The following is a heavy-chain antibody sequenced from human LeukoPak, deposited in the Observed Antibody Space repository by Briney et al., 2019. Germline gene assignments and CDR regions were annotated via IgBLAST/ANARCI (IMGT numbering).Heavy chain of an antibody. CDR3: ARENHYYGSGSYYNARAFDI. Sequence: SETLSLTCAVYGDSFSGYYWSWLRQPPGKGLEWIGEINHSGSTNYNPSLKSRVTISVDTSKNQFSLKLSSVTAADTAVYYCARENHYYGSGSYYNARAFDIWGQGTMVTVSP. D-gene: IGHD3-10*01. CDR1: GDSFSGYY. V-gene: IGHV4-34*01. J-gene: IGHJ3*02. CDR2: INHSGST.